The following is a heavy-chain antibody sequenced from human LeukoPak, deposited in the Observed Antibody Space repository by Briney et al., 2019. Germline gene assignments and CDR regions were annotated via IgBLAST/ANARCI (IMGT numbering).Heavy chain of an antibody. CDR1: GFTFSSYA. CDR3: AKKLVMGPTGGFDP. CDR2: LSGSGGST. V-gene: IGHV3-23*01. Sequence: PGGSLRLSCAASGFTFSSYAMSWVRQAPEKGLEWVSSLSGSGGSTYYADSVKGRFTISRDNSRSTLFLQMNSLRAEDTAVYYCAKKLVMGPTGGFDPWGQGTLVTVSS. D-gene: IGHD1-26*01. J-gene: IGHJ5*02.